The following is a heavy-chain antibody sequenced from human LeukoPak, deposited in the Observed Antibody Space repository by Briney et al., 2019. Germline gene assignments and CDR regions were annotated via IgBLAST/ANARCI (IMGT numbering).Heavy chain of an antibody. Sequence: GASVKVSCKASGYTFTSYGISWVRQAPGQGLEWMGWISAYNGNTNYAQKLQGRATMTTDTSTSTAYMELGSLRSDDTAVYYCARDEGDYDFWSGSGPVRYFDYWGQGTLVTVSS. V-gene: IGHV1-18*01. CDR2: ISAYNGNT. CDR3: ARDEGDYDFWSGSGPVRYFDY. J-gene: IGHJ4*02. D-gene: IGHD3-3*01. CDR1: GYTFTSYG.